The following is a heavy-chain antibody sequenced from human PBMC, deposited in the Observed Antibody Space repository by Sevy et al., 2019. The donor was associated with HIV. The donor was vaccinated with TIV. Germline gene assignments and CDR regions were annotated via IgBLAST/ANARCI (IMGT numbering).Heavy chain of an antibody. Sequence: SETLSLTCTVSGGSISSFYWNWIRQSPGKGLEWIGYISYSGSTNYNPSLKSRVTISVDTSKNQFSLKLGTVTAADTAVYYCARGIFSYGYWREFDYWGQGNRVTVSS. CDR3: ARGIFSYGYWREFDY. V-gene: IGHV4-59*01. D-gene: IGHD5-18*01. CDR1: GGSISSFY. J-gene: IGHJ4*02. CDR2: ISYSGST.